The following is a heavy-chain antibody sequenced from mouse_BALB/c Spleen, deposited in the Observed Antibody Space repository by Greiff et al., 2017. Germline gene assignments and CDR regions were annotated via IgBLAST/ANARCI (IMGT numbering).Heavy chain of an antibody. V-gene: IGHV1-74*04. D-gene: IGHD1-1*01. Sequence: LQQLGAELVRPGASVKLSCKASGYSFTSYWLNWVKQRPGQGLEWIGMIHPSDSETRLNQKFKDKATLTVNKSSSTASMPLSSPTSEDSAVYYCARGGSTVPYAMDYWGQGTSVTVSS. CDR3: ARGGSTVPYAMDY. CDR1: GYSFTSYW. J-gene: IGHJ4*01. CDR2: IHPSDSET.